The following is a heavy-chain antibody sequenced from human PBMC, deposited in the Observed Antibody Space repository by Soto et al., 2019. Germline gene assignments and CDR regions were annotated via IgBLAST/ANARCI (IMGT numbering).Heavy chain of an antibody. Sequence: GGSLRLSCAASGFTFNSYAMHWVRQGPGKGLEWVAVTSYDGGNEYYADSVKGRFTISRDNSKNTVYLQMNSLTAEDTAVYYCTRDPYLDYWGQGTLVTVSS. V-gene: IGHV3-30*04. CDR1: GFTFNSYA. CDR2: TSYDGGNE. CDR3: TRDPYLDY. J-gene: IGHJ4*02.